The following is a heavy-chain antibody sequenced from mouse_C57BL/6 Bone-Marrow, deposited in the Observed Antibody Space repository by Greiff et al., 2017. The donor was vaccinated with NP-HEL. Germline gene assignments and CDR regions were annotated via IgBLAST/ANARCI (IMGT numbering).Heavy chain of an antibody. Sequence: EVKLVESEGGLVQPGSSMKLSCTASGFTFSDYYMAWVRQVPEKGLEWVANINYDGSSTYYLDSLKSRFIISRDNAKNILYLQMSSLKSEDTATYYCAREEGVYDGYYGWYFEVWGTGTTVTVSS. CDR2: INYDGSST. V-gene: IGHV5-16*01. J-gene: IGHJ1*03. CDR3: AREEGVYDGYYGWYFEV. D-gene: IGHD2-3*01. CDR1: GFTFSDYY.